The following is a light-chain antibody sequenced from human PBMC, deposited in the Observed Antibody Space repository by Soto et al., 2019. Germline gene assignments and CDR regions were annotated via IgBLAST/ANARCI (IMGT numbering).Light chain of an antibody. V-gene: IGKV3-11*01. CDR3: QQRSNWPPIT. CDR2: DAS. J-gene: IGKJ5*01. CDR1: QSVGTY. Sequence: EIVLTHSPATLSLSPCERATLSFNASQSVGTYLAWYQQKPGQAPRLLIYDASTRAAGVPVRFSGSGSGTDFTLTISSVEPDDFAVYYCQQRSNWPPITFGQGTRLEIK.